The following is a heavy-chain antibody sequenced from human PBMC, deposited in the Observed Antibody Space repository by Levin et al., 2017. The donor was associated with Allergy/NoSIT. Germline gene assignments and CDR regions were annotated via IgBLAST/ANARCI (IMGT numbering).Heavy chain of an antibody. J-gene: IGHJ4*02. D-gene: IGHD4-23*01. CDR3: ARDYGGSSITADS. Sequence: PGESLKISCAASGFSFSRYSMNWVRQAPGKGLEWVSYIGPPGSPIYYADSLRGRFTISRDNAKNSLYLQMNSLVAEDTAVYYCARDYGGSSITADSWGQGTLVTVSS. V-gene: IGHV3-48*04. CDR2: IGPPGSPI. CDR1: GFSFSRYS.